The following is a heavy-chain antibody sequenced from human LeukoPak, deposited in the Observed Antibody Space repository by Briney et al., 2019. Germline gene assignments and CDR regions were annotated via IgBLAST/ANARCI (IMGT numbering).Heavy chain of an antibody. CDR2: ISAYNGNT. D-gene: IGHD2-15*01. J-gene: IGHJ6*02. CDR3: ARDRRVVAATIYYYYGMDV. V-gene: IGHV1-18*01. CDR1: GYTFTSYG. Sequence: GASVKVSCKASGYTFTSYGISWVRQAPGQGLEWMGWISAYNGNTNYAQKLQGRVTMTTDTSTSTAYMELRSLRSDDTAVYYCARDRRVVAATIYYYYGMDVWGQGTTVTVSS.